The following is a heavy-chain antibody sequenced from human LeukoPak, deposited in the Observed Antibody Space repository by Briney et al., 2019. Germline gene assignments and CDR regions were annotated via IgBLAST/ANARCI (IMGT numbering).Heavy chain of an antibody. CDR3: ARLGSHSWYKGYYPSHFDY. V-gene: IGHV4-39*07. J-gene: IGHJ4*02. CDR2: IYYSGST. Sequence: PSETLSLTCTVSGGSISSSSYYWGWIRQPPGKGLEWIGSIYYSGSTYYNPSLKSRVTISVDTSKNQFSLKLSSVTAADTAVYYCARLGSHSWYKGYYPSHFDYWGQGTLVTVSS. CDR1: GGSISSSSYY. D-gene: IGHD3-22*01.